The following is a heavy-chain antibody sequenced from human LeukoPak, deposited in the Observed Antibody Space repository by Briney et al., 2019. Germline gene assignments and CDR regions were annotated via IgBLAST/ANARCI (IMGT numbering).Heavy chain of an antibody. CDR2: IYHSGST. CDR3: ASVRRGFGESSKYYSYYYIDV. V-gene: IGHV4-38-2*02. J-gene: IGHJ6*03. D-gene: IGHD3-10*01. Sequence: PSETLSLTCTVSGYSISSGYYWGWIRQPPGKGLEWIGSIYHSGSTYYNPSLKSRVTISVDTSKNQFSLKLSAVAAADTALYYCASVRRGFGESSKYYSYYYIDVWGIGTTVTISS. CDR1: GYSISSGYY.